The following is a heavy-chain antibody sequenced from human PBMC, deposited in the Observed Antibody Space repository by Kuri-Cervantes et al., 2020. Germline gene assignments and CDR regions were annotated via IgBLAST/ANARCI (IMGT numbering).Heavy chain of an antibody. D-gene: IGHD2-2*01. CDR1: GGSISSGDYY. J-gene: IGHJ4*02. Sequence: SETLSLTCTVSGGSISSGDYYWSWIRQPAGKGLEWIGRIYTSGSTNYNPSLKSRVTISVDKSKNQFSLKLSSVTAADTAVYYCARAGGGYCSSTSCYRYFDYWGQGTLVTVSS. V-gene: IGHV4-61*02. CDR3: ARAGGGYCSSTSCYRYFDY. CDR2: IYTSGST.